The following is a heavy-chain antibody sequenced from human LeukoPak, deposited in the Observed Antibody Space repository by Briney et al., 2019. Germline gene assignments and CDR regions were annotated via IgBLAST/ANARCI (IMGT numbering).Heavy chain of an antibody. Sequence: GGSLRLSCAASGFTFSGYWMSWVRQAPGKGLEWVASIKYDGSEIYYVDSVKGRLTISRDNAKNSLYLQMNSLRAEDTAVYYCAYAHPGDGDYVPYYFDYWGQGTLVTVSS. CDR3: AYAHPGDGDYVPYYFDY. CDR2: IKYDGSEI. J-gene: IGHJ4*02. CDR1: GFTFSGYW. D-gene: IGHD4-17*01. V-gene: IGHV3-7*01.